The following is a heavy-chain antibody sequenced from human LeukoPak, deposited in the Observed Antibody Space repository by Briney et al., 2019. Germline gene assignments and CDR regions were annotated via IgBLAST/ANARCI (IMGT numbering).Heavy chain of an antibody. Sequence: GGSLRLSCAASGFSFSTYTMNWVRQAPGKGLEWVSYISSRSSSTYYADSVKGRFTISRDNAKNSLYLQMNSLRAEDTAVYFCASGPSPNCGGDCQTTFDYWGQGTLVTVSS. D-gene: IGHD2-21*01. CDR2: ISSRSSST. CDR1: GFSFSTYT. CDR3: ASGPSPNCGGDCQTTFDY. V-gene: IGHV3-48*01. J-gene: IGHJ4*02.